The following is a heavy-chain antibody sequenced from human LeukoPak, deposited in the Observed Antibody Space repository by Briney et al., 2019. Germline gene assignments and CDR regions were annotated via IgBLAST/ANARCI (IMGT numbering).Heavy chain of an antibody. V-gene: IGHV4-34*01. J-gene: IGHJ6*02. D-gene: IGHD6-13*01. CDR2: INHSGST. CDR1: GGSFSGYY. CDR3: ARASYSSSWCPYYYYGMDV. Sequence: SETLSLTCAVYGGSFSGYYWSWIRQPPGKGLEWIGEINHSGSTNYNPSLKSRVTISVDTSKNQFSLKLSSVTAADTAVYYCARASYSSSWCPYYYYGMDVWGQGTTVTVSS.